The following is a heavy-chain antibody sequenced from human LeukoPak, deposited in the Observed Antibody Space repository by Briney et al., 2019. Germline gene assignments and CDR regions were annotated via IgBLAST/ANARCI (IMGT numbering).Heavy chain of an antibody. V-gene: IGHV4-34*01. CDR3: ARTKGSVLLWFGGTRYFDY. D-gene: IGHD3-10*01. CDR1: GGSFSGYY. Sequence: PSETLSLTCAVYGGSFSGYYWSWIRQPPGKGLEWIGEINHGGSTNYNPSLKSRVTISVDTSKNQFSLKLSSVTAADTAVYYCARTKGSVLLWFGGTRYFDYWGQGTLVTVSS. J-gene: IGHJ4*02. CDR2: INHGGST.